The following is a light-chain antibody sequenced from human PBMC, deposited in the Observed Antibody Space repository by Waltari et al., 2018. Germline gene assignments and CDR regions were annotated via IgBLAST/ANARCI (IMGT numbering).Light chain of an antibody. CDR3: LQGMHLPPLT. CDR2: EVS. J-gene: IGKJ3*01. V-gene: IGKV2-29*01. CDR1: QSLLHRDGKTY. Sequence: DIVMTQTPLSLPVTPGQPASMSCKSSQSLLHRDGKTYLYWYLQKPGQSPQLLIYEVSRRYSGVPERFSGSGSGTDVTLTISRVEAEDVGVYYCLQGMHLPPLTFGPGTRVDI.